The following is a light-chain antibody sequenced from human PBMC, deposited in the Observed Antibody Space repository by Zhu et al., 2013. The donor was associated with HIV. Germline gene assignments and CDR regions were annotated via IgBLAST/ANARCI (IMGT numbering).Light chain of an antibody. J-gene: IGKJ4*01. V-gene: IGKV3-11*01. CDR3: QQRSHWPPT. CDR2: DVS. CDR1: QSVDRY. Sequence: EIVLTQSPATLSLSPGEGATLSCRASQSVDRYLAWYQQRPGQAPRLLIYDVSNRATGVPVRFSGSGPGTDFTLTISSLEPVDFAVYYCQQRSHWPPTFGGGTKVEIK.